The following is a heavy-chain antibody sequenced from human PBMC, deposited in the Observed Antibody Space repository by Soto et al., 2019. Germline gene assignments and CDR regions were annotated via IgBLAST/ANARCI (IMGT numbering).Heavy chain of an antibody. D-gene: IGHD6-19*01. CDR1: GFAFSSYW. Sequence: EVQLVESGGGLVQPGGSLRLSCAASGFAFSSYWMQWVRQPPGKGPVWVSRISSDGRNTTYADPVKGRFTISRDNAKHTLHLQMTGLTDDATAVYYCIKASTVTGVGGYRWGQGTLVTVSS. CDR2: ISSDGRNT. V-gene: IGHV3-74*03. CDR3: IKASTVTGVGGYR. J-gene: IGHJ5*02.